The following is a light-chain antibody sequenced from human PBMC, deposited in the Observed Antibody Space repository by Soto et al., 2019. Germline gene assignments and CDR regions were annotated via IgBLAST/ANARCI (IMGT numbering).Light chain of an antibody. V-gene: IGLV1-40*01. J-gene: IGLJ2*01. CDR1: GSNFGAGFD. CDR2: DDT. Sequence: QSVLTQPPSVSGAPGQRVTISCTGSGSNFGAGFDVHWYQQLPGTAPRLLIYDDTNRPSGVPDRFSGSKSGTSASLAITGLQAEDEADYYCAAWDDRLSGLVFGRGTKLTVL. CDR3: AAWDDRLSGLV.